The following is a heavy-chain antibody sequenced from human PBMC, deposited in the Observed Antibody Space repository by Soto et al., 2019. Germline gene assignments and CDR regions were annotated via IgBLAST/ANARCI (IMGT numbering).Heavy chain of an antibody. D-gene: IGHD5-12*01. CDR3: ARDRYSGYDYVFGRHYYYYGMDV. CDR1: GGSISSGGYY. CDR2: IYYSGST. Sequence: PSETLSLTCTVSGGSISSGGYYWSWIRQHPGKGLEWIGYIYYSGSTYYNPSLKSRVTIPVDTSKNQFSLKLSSVTAADTAVYYCARDRYSGYDYVFGRHYYYYGMDVWGQGTTVTVSS. V-gene: IGHV4-31*03. J-gene: IGHJ6*02.